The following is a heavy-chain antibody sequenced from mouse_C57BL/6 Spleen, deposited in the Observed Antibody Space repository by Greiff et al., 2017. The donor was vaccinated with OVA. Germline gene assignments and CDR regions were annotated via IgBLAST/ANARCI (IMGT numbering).Heavy chain of an antibody. J-gene: IGHJ2*01. CDR1: GYSITSGYY. D-gene: IGHD4-1*01. CDR3: ARGLGLVD. Sequence: VQLKESGPGLVKPSQSLSLTCSVTGYSITSGYYWNWIRQFPGNKLEWMGYISYDGSNNYNPSLKNRISITRDTSKNQFFLKLNSVTTEDTATYYCARGLGLVDWGQGTTLTVSS. V-gene: IGHV3-6*01. CDR2: ISYDGSN.